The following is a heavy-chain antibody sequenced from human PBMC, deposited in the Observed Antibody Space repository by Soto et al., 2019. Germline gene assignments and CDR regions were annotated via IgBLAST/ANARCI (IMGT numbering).Heavy chain of an antibody. Sequence: ASVKVSCKASGFTFTSSAVQWVRQARGQRLEWIGWIVVGSGNTNYAQKFQERVTITRDMSTSTVYMELSSLRSEDTAVYYCAAVRTFGAGACYVDWGQGPLVTVS. CDR3: AAVRTFGAGACYVD. J-gene: IGHJ4*02. CDR1: GFTFTSSA. D-gene: IGHD2-21*01. CDR2: IVVGSGNT. V-gene: IGHV1-58*01.